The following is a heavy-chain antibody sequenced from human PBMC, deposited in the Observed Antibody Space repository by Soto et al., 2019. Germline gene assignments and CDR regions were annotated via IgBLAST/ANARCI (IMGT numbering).Heavy chain of an antibody. Sequence: PGGSLRLSCEVYRFSFSTYGMHWVRQAPGKGLEWVAVIWSDGITQFYADSVRGRFTISIDSSNNTLSLQMNTLTAEDTAIYYCVRVDMDAWGQGT. J-gene: IGHJ6*02. CDR3: VRVDMDA. CDR1: RFSFSTYG. CDR2: IWSDGITQ. V-gene: IGHV3-33*01.